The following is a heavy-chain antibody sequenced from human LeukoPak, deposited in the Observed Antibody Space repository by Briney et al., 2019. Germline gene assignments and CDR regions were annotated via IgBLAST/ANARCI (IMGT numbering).Heavy chain of an antibody. Sequence: KPSETLSLTCAVYGGSFSGYYWSWIRQPPGKGLEWIGEINHSGSTNYNPSLKSRVTISVDTSKNQFSLRLSSVTAADTAVYYCARSTFDYYYYYYMDVWGKGTTVTVSS. CDR1: GGSFSGYY. CDR3: ARSTFDYYYYYYMDV. J-gene: IGHJ6*03. D-gene: IGHD3-9*01. V-gene: IGHV4-34*01. CDR2: INHSGST.